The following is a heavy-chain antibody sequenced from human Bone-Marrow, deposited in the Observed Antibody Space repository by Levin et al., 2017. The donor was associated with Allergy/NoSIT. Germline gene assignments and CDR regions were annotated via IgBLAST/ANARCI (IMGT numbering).Heavy chain of an antibody. Sequence: TGGSLRLSCVASGFTFDDYGVTWIRQRPGEGLEWVAGINWNGGSTAYGDSVKGRFTISRDNAKNSLYLEMNSLRAEDTALYHCARVRSSGLSSAMDVWGQGTTVIVS. J-gene: IGHJ6*02. CDR1: GFTFDDYG. D-gene: IGHD1-14*01. CDR3: ARVRSSGLSSAMDV. V-gene: IGHV3-20*01. CDR2: INWNGGST.